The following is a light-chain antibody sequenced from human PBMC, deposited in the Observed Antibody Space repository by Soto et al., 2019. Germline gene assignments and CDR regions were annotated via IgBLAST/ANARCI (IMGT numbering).Light chain of an antibody. V-gene: IGKV1-5*01. CDR1: ENIFKF. Sequence: DIQLIQSPATLSASVGDRITITCRASENIFKFLAWYQQRSGRAANLLIYAAYDLESGVPTRFSGSGSGTDFTLTIHSLQPHDFSTYCCLHFNTQSFTFGGGTKV. CDR2: AAY. CDR3: LHFNTQSFT. J-gene: IGKJ4*01.